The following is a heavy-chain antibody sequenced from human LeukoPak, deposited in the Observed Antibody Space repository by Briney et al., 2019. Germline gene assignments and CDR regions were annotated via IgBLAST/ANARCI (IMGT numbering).Heavy chain of an antibody. CDR3: ARQNSASGTHNDH. CDR2: IFYTGNT. D-gene: IGHD2-2*01. Sequence: SETLSLTCAVSGGSISPYYWSWIRQSPGKGLEWIGYIFYTGNTDYNPSLRTRVTMSVDLFKNQISLRLRAVTAADTAIYYCARQNSASGTHNDHWGQGTLVTVSS. J-gene: IGHJ4*02. V-gene: IGHV4-59*08. CDR1: GGSISPYY.